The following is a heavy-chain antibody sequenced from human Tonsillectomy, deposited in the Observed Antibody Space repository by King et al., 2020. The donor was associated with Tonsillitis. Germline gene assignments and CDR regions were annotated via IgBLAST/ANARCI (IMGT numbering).Heavy chain of an antibody. J-gene: IGHJ6*02. D-gene: IGHD3-3*01. CDR2: IIPTFGTA. CDR1: GDTFSSYA. CDR3: EFGFLEWLLYTQNYYYYYGMDV. Sequence: QVQLVQSGAEVKKPGSSVKVSCKASGDTFSSYAISWVRQAPGQGLEWMGGIIPTFGTANYAQKFQGRVTITADESTSTAYMELSSLRSEDTAVYYCEFGFLEWLLYTQNYYYYYGMDVWGQGTTVTVSS. V-gene: IGHV1-69*01.